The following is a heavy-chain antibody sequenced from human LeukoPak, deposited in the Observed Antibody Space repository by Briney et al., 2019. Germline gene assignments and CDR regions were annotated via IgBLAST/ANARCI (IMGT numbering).Heavy chain of an antibody. D-gene: IGHD1-26*01. CDR2: IKQDGSEK. J-gene: IGHJ6*03. V-gene: IGHV3-7*01. CDR1: GFTFSSYW. CDR3: ASCIVGAKYYYYYYMDV. Sequence: GGSLRLSCAASGFTFSSYWMSWVRQAPGKGLEWVANIKQDGSEKYYVDSVKGRFTISRDNAKNSLYLQMNSLRAEDTAVYYCASCIVGAKYYYYYYMDVWGKGTTVTVSS.